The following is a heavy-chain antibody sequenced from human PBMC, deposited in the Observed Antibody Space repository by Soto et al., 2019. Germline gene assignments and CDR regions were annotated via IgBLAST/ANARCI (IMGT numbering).Heavy chain of an antibody. D-gene: IGHD3-22*01. J-gene: IGHJ4*02. Sequence: QVHLVQSGAEVRKPGASVKISCRASGYTFTSYAIHWVRLAPGHGLEWMGWITGGNNTKYSQTFMGRVSIRSDTSASTAYMELSSLRSEDTALYFCARGRLFSDYWGQGTLVTVSS. V-gene: IGHV1-3*01. CDR2: ITGGNNT. CDR1: GYTFTSYA. CDR3: ARGRLFSDY.